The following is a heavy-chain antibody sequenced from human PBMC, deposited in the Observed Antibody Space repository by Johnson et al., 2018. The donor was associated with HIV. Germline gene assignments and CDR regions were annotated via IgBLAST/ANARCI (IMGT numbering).Heavy chain of an antibody. D-gene: IGHD6-13*01. V-gene: IGHV3-15*01. CDR1: GLTFTNAW. J-gene: IGHJ3*02. CDR2: IKRKTDGGTT. Sequence: VQLVESGGGLVKPGGSLRLSCAASGLTFTNAWMNWVRQAPGKGLEWAGRIKRKTDGGTTDYAAPVKGRFTISRDNAKNSLYLQMNSLRAEDTAVYYCARERAQQLGSKEHDAFDIWGQGTMVTVSS. CDR3: ARERAQQLGSKEHDAFDI.